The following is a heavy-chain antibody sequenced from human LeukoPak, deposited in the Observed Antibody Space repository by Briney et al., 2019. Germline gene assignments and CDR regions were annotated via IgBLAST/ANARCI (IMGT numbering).Heavy chain of an antibody. D-gene: IGHD3-9*01. J-gene: IGHJ4*02. CDR3: ARDLSGAHYDILTGYYSGFDY. V-gene: IGHV1-2*02. CDR2: INPNSGGT. Sequence: ASVKVSCKASGYTFTGYYMHWVRQAPGQGLEWMGWINPNSGGTNYAQKFQGRVTMTRDTSTSTVYIELSSLRSEDTAVYYCARDLSGAHYDILTGYYSGFDYWGQGTLVTVSS. CDR1: GYTFTGYY.